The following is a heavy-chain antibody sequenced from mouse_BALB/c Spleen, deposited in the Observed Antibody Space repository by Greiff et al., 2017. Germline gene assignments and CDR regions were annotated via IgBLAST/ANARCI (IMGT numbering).Heavy chain of an antibody. V-gene: IGHV5-9-4*01. CDR2: ISSGGSYT. CDR1: GFTFSSYA. D-gene: IGHD2-14*01. CDR3: AREDRYAFAY. Sequence: EVKVIESGGGLVKPGGSLKLSCAASGFTFSSYAMSWVRQSPEKRLEWVAEISSGGSYTYYPDTVTGRFTISRDNAKNTLYLEMSSLRSEDTAMYYCAREDRYAFAYWGQGTLVTVSA. J-gene: IGHJ3*01.